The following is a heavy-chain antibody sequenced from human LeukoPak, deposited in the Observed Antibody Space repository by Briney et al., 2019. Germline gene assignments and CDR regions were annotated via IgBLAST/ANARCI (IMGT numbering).Heavy chain of an antibody. CDR3: ASYYYGSGSYFACFDY. V-gene: IGHV3-23*01. D-gene: IGHD3-10*01. CDR1: GFTFSSYA. J-gene: IGHJ4*02. Sequence: GGSLRLSCAASGFTFSSYAMSWVRQPPGKGLEWVSAISGSGGSTYYADSVKGRFTISRDNSKNTLYLQMNSLRAEDTAVYYCASYYYGSGSYFACFDYWGQGTLVTVSS. CDR2: ISGSGGST.